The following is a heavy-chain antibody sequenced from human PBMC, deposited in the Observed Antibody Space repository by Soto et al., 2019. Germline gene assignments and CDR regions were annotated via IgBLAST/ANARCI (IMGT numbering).Heavy chain of an antibody. D-gene: IGHD1-26*01. CDR1: GFTFSANA. CDR3: ARDKIKGAPDYLDS. V-gene: IGHV3-30-3*01. CDR2: IAYDGTIK. J-gene: IGHJ4*02. Sequence: QEQLVESGGDVVQPGRSLTLSCAASGFTFSANAMHWVRQAPGKGLEWVAVIAYDGTIKIYRDSMKGRFTISRDDSKSTLYLQMNSLRPEDTAVYYCARDKIKGAPDYLDSWGQGTLVTASS.